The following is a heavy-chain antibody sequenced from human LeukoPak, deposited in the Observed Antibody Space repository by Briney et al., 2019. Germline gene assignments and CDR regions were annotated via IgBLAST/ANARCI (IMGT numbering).Heavy chain of an antibody. CDR1: GYTFTSYG. V-gene: IGHV1-18*01. CDR2: ISAYNGNT. J-gene: IGHJ4*02. CDR3: ARLSGIVSANPLDY. D-gene: IGHD1-26*01. Sequence: GASVKVSCKASGYTFTSYGISWVRQAPGQGLEWMGWISAYNGNTRYAQRFQGRVTMATDTSTNTAYMELRSLRPDDTAVYYCARLSGIVSANPLDYWGQGTLVTVSS.